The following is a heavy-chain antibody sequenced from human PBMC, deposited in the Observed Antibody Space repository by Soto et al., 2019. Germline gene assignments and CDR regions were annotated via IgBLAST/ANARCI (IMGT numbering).Heavy chain of an antibody. Sequence: PSETLSLTCTVSGDSISSSSYYWGWIRQPPGKGLEWIGTINYSGSPYYNPSLKSRVTISVDTSKNQFSLKLRSATAADTAVYFCARESRSGWNFDSWGQGTLVSVSS. J-gene: IGHJ4*02. CDR1: GDSISSSSYY. D-gene: IGHD6-19*01. CDR3: ARESRSGWNFDS. V-gene: IGHV4-39*02. CDR2: INYSGSP.